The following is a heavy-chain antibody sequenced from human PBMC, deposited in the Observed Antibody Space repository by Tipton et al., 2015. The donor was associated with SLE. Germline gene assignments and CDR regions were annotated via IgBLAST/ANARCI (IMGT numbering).Heavy chain of an antibody. Sequence: QLVQSGAEVKKPGESLKISCKGSGYSFTNYWIGWVRQMPGKGLEWMGIIYPGDSDTRYSPSFQGQVTISADKSISTAYLQWSSLKASDTAIYYCARHSIVGATKSYFDYWGQGTLVTVSS. CDR2: IYPGDSDT. CDR1: GYSFTNYW. V-gene: IGHV5-51*01. J-gene: IGHJ4*02. CDR3: ARHSIVGATKSYFDY. D-gene: IGHD1-26*01.